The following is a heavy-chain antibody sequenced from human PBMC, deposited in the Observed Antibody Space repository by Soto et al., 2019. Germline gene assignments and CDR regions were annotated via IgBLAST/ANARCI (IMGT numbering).Heavy chain of an antibody. D-gene: IGHD1-1*01. J-gene: IGHJ4*01. Sequence: GSLRLSCVGSGFVFRNHWMHWVRQRPGKGLEWVARIHDRDLDIKAYADSVKGRFSVSRDNSKNTMYLHMGSLRVEDTATYYCVRDGLKRGPDLDYWGHGVLVTVSS. CDR2: IHDRDLDIK. CDR3: VRDGLKRGPDLDY. V-gene: IGHV3-74*01. CDR1: GFVFRNHW.